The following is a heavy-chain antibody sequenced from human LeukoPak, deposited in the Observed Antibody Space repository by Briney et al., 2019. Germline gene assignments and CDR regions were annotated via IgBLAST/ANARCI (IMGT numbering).Heavy chain of an antibody. D-gene: IGHD3-16*02. CDR3: ARFMAIVSYFDY. CDR1: GGSISSSSYY. J-gene: IGHJ4*02. CDR2: IYYSGST. V-gene: IGHV4-39*07. Sequence: SETLSLTCTVSGGSISSSSYYWGWIRQPPGKGLEWIGSIYYSGSTNYNPSLKSRVTISVDTSKNQFSLKLSSVTAADTAVYYCARFMAIVSYFDYWGQGTLVTVSS.